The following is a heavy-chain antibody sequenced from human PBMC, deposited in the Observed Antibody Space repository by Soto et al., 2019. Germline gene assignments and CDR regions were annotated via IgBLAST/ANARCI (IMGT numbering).Heavy chain of an antibody. CDR1: VFTFSSYA. CDR2: ISGSGGST. CDR3: AKDPAVLRFLEWFQNWFDP. J-gene: IGHJ5*02. D-gene: IGHD3-3*01. Sequence: GGSLRLSCAASVFTFSSYAMSWVRQAPGKGLEWVSAISGSGGSTYYADSVKGRFTISRDNSKNTLYLQMNSLRAEDTAVYYCAKDPAVLRFLEWFQNWFDPWGQGTLVTVS. V-gene: IGHV3-23*01.